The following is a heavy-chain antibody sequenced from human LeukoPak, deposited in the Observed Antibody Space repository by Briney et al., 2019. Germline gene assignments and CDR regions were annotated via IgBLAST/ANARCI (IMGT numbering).Heavy chain of an antibody. Sequence: PSETLSLTCTVSGGSFSSSSYYWGWIRQPPGKGLEWIGSIYYSGSTYYNPSLKSRVTISVNTSKNQFSLKLSSVTAANTAVYYCAPASNWGSGWGRSAWYFDLWGRGTLVTVSS. CDR2: IYYSGST. D-gene: IGHD7-27*01. J-gene: IGHJ2*01. CDR1: GGSFSSSSYY. CDR3: APASNWGSGWGRSAWYFDL. V-gene: IGHV4-39*07.